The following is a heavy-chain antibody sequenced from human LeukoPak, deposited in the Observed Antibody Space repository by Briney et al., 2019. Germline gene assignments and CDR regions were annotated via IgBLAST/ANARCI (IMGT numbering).Heavy chain of an antibody. CDR3: ARRELARHTVTTSSRYYYYYVDV. Sequence: GGSLRLSCAGSGFRFSTYSIKWVRQAPGKGLEWVSHIGGSGSFIYYADSVRGRFTISRDNAKNSLYLQMNSLRAEDTAVYYCARRELARHTVTTSSRYYYYYVDVWGKGTTVTVSS. D-gene: IGHD4-11*01. J-gene: IGHJ6*03. CDR1: GFRFSTYS. CDR2: IGGSGSFI. V-gene: IGHV3-48*01.